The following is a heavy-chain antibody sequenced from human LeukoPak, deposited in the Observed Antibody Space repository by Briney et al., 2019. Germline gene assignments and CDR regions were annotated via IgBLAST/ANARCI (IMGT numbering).Heavy chain of an antibody. V-gene: IGHV3-48*01. Sequence: GGSLRLSCAASGFTFSSYSMNWVRRAPGKGLEWVSDISSSSSTIYYADSVKGRFTISRDNAKNSLYLQMNSLRAEDTALYYCARVSDISVAAYFDYWGQGTLVTVSS. CDR2: ISSSSSTI. CDR3: ARVSDISVAAYFDY. CDR1: GFTFSSYS. J-gene: IGHJ4*02. D-gene: IGHD6-19*01.